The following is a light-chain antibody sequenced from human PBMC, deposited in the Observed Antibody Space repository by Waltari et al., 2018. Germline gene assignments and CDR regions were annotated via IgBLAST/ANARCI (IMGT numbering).Light chain of an antibody. Sequence: DIQMTQSPSSLSAPVGDRVTITCQASQDIRHSFKWCQQKPGKAPKLLIYDTSNLKTGVPSRFSGSGSGTDFALTISSLQPEDNATCDCQQYDTLLRLTVGGGAK. V-gene: IGKV1-33*01. CDR3: QQYDTLLRLT. CDR1: QDIRHS. CDR2: DTS. J-gene: IGKJ4*01.